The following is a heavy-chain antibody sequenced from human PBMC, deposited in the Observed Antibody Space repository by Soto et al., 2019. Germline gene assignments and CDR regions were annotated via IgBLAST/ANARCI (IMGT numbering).Heavy chain of an antibody. D-gene: IGHD6-6*01. CDR3: ARHSGWEQLVHGMSYKYYYYMDV. Sequence: GESLKISCKGSGYSFTSYWIGWVRQMPGKGLEWMGIIYPGDSDTRYSPSFQGQVTISADKSISTAYLQWSSLKASDTAMYYCARHSGWEQLVHGMSYKYYYYMDVWGKGTTVTVSS. V-gene: IGHV5-51*01. CDR1: GYSFTSYW. CDR2: IYPGDSDT. J-gene: IGHJ6*03.